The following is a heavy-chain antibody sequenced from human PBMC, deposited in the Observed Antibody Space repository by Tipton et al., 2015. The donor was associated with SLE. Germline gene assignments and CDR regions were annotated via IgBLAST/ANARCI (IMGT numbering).Heavy chain of an antibody. CDR2: INPGDSDT. V-gene: IGHV5-51*03. J-gene: IGHJ5*02. CDR3: ARPTSLPGWFDP. D-gene: IGHD3-10*01. CDR1: GYSFSNSW. Sequence: QLVQSGAEVKKPGESLKISCKASGYSFSNSWIGWVRQMPGKGLEWVGMINPGDSDTRYSPSFEGQVTISADKSINTAYLQWNWLKASDTAMYYCARPTSLPGWFDPWGQGTLVTVSS.